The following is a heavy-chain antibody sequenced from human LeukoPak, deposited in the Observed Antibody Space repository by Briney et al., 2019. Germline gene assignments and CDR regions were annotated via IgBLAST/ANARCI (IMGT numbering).Heavy chain of an antibody. Sequence: GGSLRLSCAASGFTFPDYGMSWVRLAPGKGLEWVSGVDLNGGSTHYAYSVKGRFTISRDNAKNSLYLQMNTLRAEDTALYYCARLFNFYGSGTYYPFDSWGQGALVTVSS. J-gene: IGHJ4*02. CDR2: VDLNGGST. CDR1: GFTFPDYG. V-gene: IGHV3-20*04. D-gene: IGHD3-10*01. CDR3: ARLFNFYGSGTYYPFDS.